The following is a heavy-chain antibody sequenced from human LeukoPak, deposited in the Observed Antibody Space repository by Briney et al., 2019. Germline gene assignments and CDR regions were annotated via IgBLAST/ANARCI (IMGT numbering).Heavy chain of an antibody. CDR2: ISYDGSNK. Sequence: GRSLRLSCAASGFTFSSYAMHWVRQAPGKGLEWVAVISYDGSNKYYADSVKGQFTISRDNSKNTLYLQMNSLRAEDTAVYYCAKEVVVVPAAKWAFDYWGQGTLVTVSS. CDR3: AKEVVVVPAAKWAFDY. V-gene: IGHV3-30-3*01. CDR1: GFTFSSYA. D-gene: IGHD2-2*01. J-gene: IGHJ4*02.